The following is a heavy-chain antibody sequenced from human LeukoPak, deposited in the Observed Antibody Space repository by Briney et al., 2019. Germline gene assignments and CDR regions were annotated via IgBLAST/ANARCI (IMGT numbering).Heavy chain of an antibody. D-gene: IGHD7-27*01. CDR3: AKAQTNWGTPFDY. CDR1: GFTFSTYA. V-gene: IGHV3-23*01. CDR2: ISGSGDNT. J-gene: IGHJ4*02. Sequence: GGSLRLSCAASGFTFSTYAMNWVRQAPGKGLEWVSTISGSGDNTYYADSVKSRFTISRDNSKNTLYLQMNSLRAEDTAVYYCAKAQTNWGTPFDYWGQGTLVTVSS.